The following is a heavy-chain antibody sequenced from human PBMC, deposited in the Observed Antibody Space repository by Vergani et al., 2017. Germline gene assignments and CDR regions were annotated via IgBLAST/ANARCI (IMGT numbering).Heavy chain of an antibody. D-gene: IGHD6-6*01. J-gene: IGHJ6*03. CDR2: IYPGDSDT. CDR3: ARHIEQLGPHYYYYYYMDV. V-gene: IGHV5-51*01. Sequence: EVQLVQSGAEVKKPGESLKISCKGSGYSFTSYWIGWVRQMPGKGLEWMGIIYPGDSDTRYSPSFQGQVTISAEKSISTAYLRWSSLKASDTAMYYCARHIEQLGPHYYYYYYMDVWGKGTTVTVSS. CDR1: GYSFTSYW.